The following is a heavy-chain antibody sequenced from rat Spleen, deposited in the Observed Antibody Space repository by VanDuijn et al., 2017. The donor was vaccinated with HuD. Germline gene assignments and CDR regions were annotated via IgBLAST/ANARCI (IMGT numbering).Heavy chain of an antibody. CDR2: VNPDSTSI. CDR3: VRARNYVGC. J-gene: IGHJ2*01. CDR1: GFNFNDYW. V-gene: IGHV4-2*01. Sequence: EVQLVESGGGLVQPGRSLRLSCAASGFNFNDYWMGWVRQAPGKGLEWIGEVNPDSTSINYAPSLKDKFTISRDNARNTLNLQMSKLGSDDTAIYYCVRARNYVGCWGQGVMVTVSS.